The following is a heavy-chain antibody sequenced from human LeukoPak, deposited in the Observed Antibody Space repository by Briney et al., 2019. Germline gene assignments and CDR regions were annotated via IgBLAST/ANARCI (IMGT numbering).Heavy chain of an antibody. Sequence: SETLSLTCTVSGGSISSYYWSWIRQPPGKGLEWIGYIYYSGSTNYNPSLKSRVTISVDTSKNQFSLKLSSVTAADTAVYYCARESAPSAAAGEYFQHWGQGTLVTVSS. V-gene: IGHV4-59*01. CDR3: ARESAPSAAAGEYFQH. CDR2: IYYSGST. J-gene: IGHJ1*01. CDR1: GGSISSYY. D-gene: IGHD6-13*01.